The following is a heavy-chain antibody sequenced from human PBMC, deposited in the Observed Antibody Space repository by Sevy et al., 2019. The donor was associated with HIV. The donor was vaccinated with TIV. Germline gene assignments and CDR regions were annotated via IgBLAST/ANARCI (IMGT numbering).Heavy chain of an antibody. Sequence: GGALRLSCTASGFTFSSYDMNWVRQAPGKGLEWVSKISSSGSSIYYADSVKGRFTISRDNAKNSLNLQMNSLRAEDTAVYYCTRNGGAFDNGFDPWGQGTLVTVSS. CDR2: ISSSGSSI. D-gene: IGHD2-8*01. CDR1: GFTFSSYD. CDR3: TRNGGAFDNGFDP. V-gene: IGHV3-48*03. J-gene: IGHJ5*02.